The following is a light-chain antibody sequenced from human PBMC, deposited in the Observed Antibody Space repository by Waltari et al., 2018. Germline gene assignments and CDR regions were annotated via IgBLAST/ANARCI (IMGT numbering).Light chain of an antibody. CDR1: SGDVGDHNF. J-gene: IGLJ1*01. CDR2: EVT. V-gene: IGLV2-8*01. Sequence: QSALTQPPSASGSPVQSVTISCTGTSGDVGDHNFVSWYQQHPGKAPQLIIYEVTERPSGVPDRFSGSKSGNTASLTVSGLQAEDEADYFCSSHAGSNNFVFGSGTKVSVL. CDR3: SSHAGSNNFV.